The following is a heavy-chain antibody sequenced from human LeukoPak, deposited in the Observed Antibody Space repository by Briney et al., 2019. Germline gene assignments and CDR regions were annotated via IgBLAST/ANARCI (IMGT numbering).Heavy chain of an antibody. CDR2: INSDGSST. CDR1: GLTFSSYS. CDR3: ARDGGIAAAGSDWFDP. Sequence: GGSLRLSCAASGLTFSSYSMNWVRQAPGKGLVWVSRINSDGSSTSYADSVKGRFTISRDNAKNTLYLQMNSLRAEDTAVYYCARDGGIAAAGSDWFDPWGQGTLVTVSS. V-gene: IGHV3-74*01. J-gene: IGHJ5*02. D-gene: IGHD6-13*01.